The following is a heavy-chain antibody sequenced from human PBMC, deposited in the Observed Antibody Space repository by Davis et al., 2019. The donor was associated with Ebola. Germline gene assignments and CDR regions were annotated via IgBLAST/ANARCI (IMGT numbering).Heavy chain of an antibody. CDR3: AGTLGYYYGMDV. J-gene: IGHJ6*02. V-gene: IGHV6-1*01. CDR1: GDSVSSNSAA. Sequence: SETLSLTCAISGDSVSSNSAAWNWIRQSPSRGLEWLGRTYYRSKWYNDYAVSVKSRITINPDTSKSQFSLQLNSVTPEDTAVYYCAGTLGYYYGMDVWGQGTTVTVSS. CDR2: TYYRSKWYN.